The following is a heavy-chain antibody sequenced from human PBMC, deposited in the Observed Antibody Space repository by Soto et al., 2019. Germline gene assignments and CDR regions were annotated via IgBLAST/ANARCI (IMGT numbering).Heavy chain of an antibody. J-gene: IGHJ5*01. CDR3: ARDIWSGDYKWFDS. V-gene: IGHV3-30*03. Sequence: PGGSLRLSCTSSTVTINVHGIQWVRQAPGKGLEWVAFISNDGRAQYHADSVKGRFTISRDYSKNTVDLQMNSLRNEETAVYYCARDIWSGDYKWFDSWGPGTLVTVSS. CDR1: TVTINVHG. D-gene: IGHD3-3*01. CDR2: ISNDGRAQ.